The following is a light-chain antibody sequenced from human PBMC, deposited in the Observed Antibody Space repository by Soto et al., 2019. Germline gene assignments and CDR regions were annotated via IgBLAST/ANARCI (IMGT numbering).Light chain of an antibody. CDR2: SDD. Sequence: QSVLTQPPSLSGTPVQRVTISCSGSTSNIGRYSVNWYKHIPGTAPKILIYSDDERPSGVPDRSSGSKSGTSASLSLSGLQAEEEAEYYCAAWDDNLNGPLFGGGTKLTVL. CDR1: TSNIGRYS. CDR3: AAWDDNLNGPL. V-gene: IGLV1-44*01. J-gene: IGLJ3*02.